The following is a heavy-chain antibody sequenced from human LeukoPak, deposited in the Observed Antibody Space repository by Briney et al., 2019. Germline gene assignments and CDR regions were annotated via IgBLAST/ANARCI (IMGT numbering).Heavy chain of an antibody. D-gene: IGHD2-15*01. CDR2: ISSSSSYT. J-gene: IGHJ5*02. Sequence: GGSQRLSCAASGFTFSDYYMSWIRQAPGKGLEWVSYISSSSSYTNYADSVKGRFTISRDNAKNSLYLQMNSLRAEDTAVYYCAREVVVGAYNWFDPWGQGTLVTVSS. CDR1: GFTFSDYY. V-gene: IGHV3-11*05. CDR3: AREVVVGAYNWFDP.